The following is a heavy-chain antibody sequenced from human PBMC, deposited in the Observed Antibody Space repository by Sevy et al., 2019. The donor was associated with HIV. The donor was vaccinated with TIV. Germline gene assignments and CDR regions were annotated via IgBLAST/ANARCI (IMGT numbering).Heavy chain of an antibody. CDR2: IYYTGST. D-gene: IGHD5-12*01. J-gene: IGHJ5*02. Sequence: SETLSLTCTVSGGSISAYYWSWIRQPPGKALEYIGFIYYTGSTYYNPSLKNRVTISVETSKNQVSLNLSSVTAADTAVYYCTRSPPVRSGDDSLNWFDPWGQGTVVTVSS. CDR1: GGSISAYY. V-gene: IGHV4-59*01. CDR3: TRSPPVRSGDDSLNWFDP.